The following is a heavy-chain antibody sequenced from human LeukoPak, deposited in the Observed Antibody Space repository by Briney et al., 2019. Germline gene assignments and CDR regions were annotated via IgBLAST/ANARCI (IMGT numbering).Heavy chain of an antibody. Sequence: PGGSLRLSCAASRFIFSIHWMHWVRQAPGKGLEWVSRIKTDGSSTDYVDSVKGRFTISRDNAKDTLYLQMNSLRVEDTAVYYFARDHSPGWFGPWGQGTLVTVSS. CDR3: ARDHSPGWFGP. V-gene: IGHV3-74*01. J-gene: IGHJ5*02. CDR1: RFIFSIHW. CDR2: IKTDGSST. D-gene: IGHD4-11*01.